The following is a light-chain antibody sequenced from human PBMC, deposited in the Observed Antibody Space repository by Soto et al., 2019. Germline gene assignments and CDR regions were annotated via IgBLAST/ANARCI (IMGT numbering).Light chain of an antibody. CDR1: QSISTY. CDR2: LTS. J-gene: IGKJ1*01. CDR3: QQSSSTPLT. V-gene: IGKV1-39*01. Sequence: DIQMTQSPSSLSASVGDRVTITCRASQSISTYLNWFQQKPGRAPKLLIYLTSTLHSGVPSRFSGSGSGTDFTLTISRLQPEDFATYYCQQSSSTPLTFGQGTKVDVK.